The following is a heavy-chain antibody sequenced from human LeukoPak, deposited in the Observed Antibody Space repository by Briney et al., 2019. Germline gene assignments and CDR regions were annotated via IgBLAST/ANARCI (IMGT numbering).Heavy chain of an antibody. Sequence: ASVKVSCKASAYSLNTYGVSWVRQAPGQGREWIGWISSYNRITNYAQKFQGRVTVTTDTSTDTTYMELRSLRSDDSAVYYCANVAKGRYFFYYMDVWGKGTTVTVSS. V-gene: IGHV1-18*01. CDR1: AYSLNTYG. CDR3: ANVAKGRYFFYYMDV. CDR2: ISSYNRIT. J-gene: IGHJ6*03.